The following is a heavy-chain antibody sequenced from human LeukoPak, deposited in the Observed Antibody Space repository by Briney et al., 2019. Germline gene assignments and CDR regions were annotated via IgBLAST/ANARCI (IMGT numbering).Heavy chain of an antibody. CDR2: ISSSSSYI. CDR1: GFTFSSYA. CDR3: ARGGKSSPFDY. V-gene: IGHV3-21*01. J-gene: IGHJ4*02. D-gene: IGHD4-23*01. Sequence: GGSLRLSCAASGFTFSSYAMSWVRQAPGKGLEWVSSISSSSSYIYYADSVKGRFTISRDNAKNSLYLQMNSLRAEDTAVYYCARGGKSSPFDYWGQGTLVTVSS.